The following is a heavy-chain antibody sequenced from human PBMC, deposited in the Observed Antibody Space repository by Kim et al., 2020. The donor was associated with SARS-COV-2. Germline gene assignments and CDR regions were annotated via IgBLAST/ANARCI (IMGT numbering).Heavy chain of an antibody. CDR1: GDSVSSNSAT. J-gene: IGHJ6*02. D-gene: IGHD6-13*01. CDR3: ARDTRRMIAAGGNNYYYGVDV. Sequence: SQTLSLTCAISGDSVSSNSATWNWIRQSPSRGLEWLGRTYYRSRWYNDYAVSVKSRIIINPDTSKNQFSLQLNSVTPEDTAVYYCARDTRRMIAAGGNNYYYGVDVWGQGTTVTVS. V-gene: IGHV6-1*01. CDR2: TYYRSRWYN.